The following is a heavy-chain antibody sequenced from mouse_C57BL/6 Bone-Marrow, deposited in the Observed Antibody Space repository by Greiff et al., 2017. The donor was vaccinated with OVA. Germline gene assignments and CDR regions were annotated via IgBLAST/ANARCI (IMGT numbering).Heavy chain of an antibody. D-gene: IGHD1-3*01. Sequence: EVKLVESGGDLVKPGGSLKLSCAASGFPFRSYGMSWVCQTPAKSLEWVATICSGGSYPYYPVSVKGRFTISRDNAKNTLYLQMSSLKSEDTAMYYCARHNYFWFAYWGQGTLVTVSA. CDR3: ARHNYFWFAY. CDR1: GFPFRSYG. V-gene: IGHV5-6*02. CDR2: ICSGGSYP. J-gene: IGHJ3*01.